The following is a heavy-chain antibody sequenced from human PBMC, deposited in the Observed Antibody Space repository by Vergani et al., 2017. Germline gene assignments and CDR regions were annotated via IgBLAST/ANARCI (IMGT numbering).Heavy chain of an antibody. J-gene: IGHJ5*02. CDR1: GFTFDDYA. V-gene: IGHV3-9*01. D-gene: IGHD6-6*01. Sequence: VQLVESGGGLVQPGRSLRLSCAASGFTFDDYAMHWVRQAPGKGLEWVSGISWNSGSIGYADSVKGRFTISRDNAKNSLYLQMNSLRAEDTALYYCAKDISSSSRAAGWFDPWGQGTLVTVSS. CDR2: ISWNSGSI. CDR3: AKDISSSSRAAGWFDP.